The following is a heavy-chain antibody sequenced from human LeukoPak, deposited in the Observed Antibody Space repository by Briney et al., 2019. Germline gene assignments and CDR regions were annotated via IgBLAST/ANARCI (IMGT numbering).Heavy chain of an antibody. CDR2: IYYSGST. CDR3: ARDAGMYYYGSGSNNWFDP. CDR1: GGSISSSSYY. Sequence: SETLSLTCTVSGGSISSSSYYWGWIRQPPGKGLQWIGSIYYSGSTYYNPSLKSRVTISVDTSKNQFSLKLSSVTAADTAVYYCARDAGMYYYGSGSNNWFDPWGQGTLVTVSS. V-gene: IGHV4-39*07. J-gene: IGHJ5*02. D-gene: IGHD3-10*01.